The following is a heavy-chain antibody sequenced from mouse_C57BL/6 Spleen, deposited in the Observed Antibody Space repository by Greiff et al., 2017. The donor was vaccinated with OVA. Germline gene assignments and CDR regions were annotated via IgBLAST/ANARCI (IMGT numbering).Heavy chain of an antibody. J-gene: IGHJ1*03. CDR2: IYPGSGST. CDR3: ARPRSSPWYFDV. Sequence: VQLQQPGAELVKPGASVKMSCKASGYTFTSYWITCVKQRPGQGLEWIGDIYPGSGSTNYNEKFKSKATLTVDTSSSTAYMQLSSLTSEDSAVYYCARPRSSPWYFDVWGTGTTVTVSS. V-gene: IGHV1-55*01. CDR1: GYTFTSYW. D-gene: IGHD1-1*01.